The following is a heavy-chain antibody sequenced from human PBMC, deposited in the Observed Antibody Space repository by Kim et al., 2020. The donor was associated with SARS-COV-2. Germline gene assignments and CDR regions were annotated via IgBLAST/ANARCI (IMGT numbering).Heavy chain of an antibody. V-gene: IGHV4-39*07. D-gene: IGHD3-22*01. CDR3: ARDNGFGYYDSSGYYPDY. Sequence: KSRVTISVDTSKNQFSLKLSSVTAADTAVYYCARDNGFGYYDSSGYYPDYWGQGTLVTVSS. J-gene: IGHJ4*02.